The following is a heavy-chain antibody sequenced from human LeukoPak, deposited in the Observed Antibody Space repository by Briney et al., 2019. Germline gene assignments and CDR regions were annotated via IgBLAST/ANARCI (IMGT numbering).Heavy chain of an antibody. Sequence: VASVKVSCKASGGTFSSYAISWVRQAPGQGLEWMGGIIPIFGTANYAQKFQGRVTITADESTSTAYMELSSLRSEDTAVYYCARRAAAAGMAYYFDYWGQGTLVTVSS. CDR3: ARRAAAAGMAYYFDY. V-gene: IGHV1-69*13. CDR2: IIPIFGTA. D-gene: IGHD6-13*01. J-gene: IGHJ4*02. CDR1: GGTFSSYA.